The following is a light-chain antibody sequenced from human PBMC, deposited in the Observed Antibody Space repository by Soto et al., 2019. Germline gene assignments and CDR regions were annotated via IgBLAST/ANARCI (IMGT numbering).Light chain of an antibody. CDR2: DVT. Sequence: QSGLTQPASVSGSPGQSISISCAGTSSDVGFYNYVSWYQQLPGKAPKLMIYDVTNRPSGISSRFSGSKSANTASLTISGLQAEDEADYYCSSYTRTNTVVFGGGTQLTVL. CDR3: SSYTRTNTVV. CDR1: SSDVGFYNY. V-gene: IGLV2-14*03. J-gene: IGLJ2*01.